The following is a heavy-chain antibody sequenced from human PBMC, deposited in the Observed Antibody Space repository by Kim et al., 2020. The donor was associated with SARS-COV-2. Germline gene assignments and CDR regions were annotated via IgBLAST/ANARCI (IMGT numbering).Heavy chain of an antibody. Sequence: DSVQGRFTISRDNSKNTLYLQMNNLRAEDTAVYYCARRVSVTGYHYGMDVWGQGTTVTVSS. CDR3: ARRVSVTGYHYGMDV. J-gene: IGHJ6*02. D-gene: IGHD2-21*02. V-gene: IGHV3-53*01.